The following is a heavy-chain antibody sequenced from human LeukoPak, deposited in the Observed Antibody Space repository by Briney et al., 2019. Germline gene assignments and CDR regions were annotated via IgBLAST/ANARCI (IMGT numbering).Heavy chain of an antibody. CDR3: AKDHEMGGGYCSGGSYYENPKHYFDY. CDR1: GLTFSSYA. J-gene: IGHJ4*02. Sequence: PGGSLRLSCAASGLTFSSYAMSWVRQAPGKGLEWVSAISGSGGSTYYADSVKGRFTISRDNSKNTLYLQMNSLRAEDTAVYYCAKDHEMGGGYCSGGSYYENPKHYFDYWGQGTLVTVSS. D-gene: IGHD2-15*01. V-gene: IGHV3-23*01. CDR2: ISGSGGST.